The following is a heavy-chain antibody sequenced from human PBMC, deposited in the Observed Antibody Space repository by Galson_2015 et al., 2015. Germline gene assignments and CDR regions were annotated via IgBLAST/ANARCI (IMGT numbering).Heavy chain of an antibody. CDR1: GGTFSSYA. V-gene: IGHV1-69*10. CDR3: AREVVPAAIHYYYYGMDV. J-gene: IGHJ6*02. CDR2: IIPIFGIA. D-gene: IGHD2-2*02. Sequence: SVKVSCKASGGTFSSYAISWVRQAPGQGLEWMGGIIPIFGIANYAQKFQGRVTITADKSTSTAYMELSSLRSEDTAVYYCAREVVPAAIHYYYYGMDVWGQGTTVTVSS.